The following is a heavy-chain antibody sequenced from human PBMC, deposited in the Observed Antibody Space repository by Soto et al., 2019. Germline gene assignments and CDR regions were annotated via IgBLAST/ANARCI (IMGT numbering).Heavy chain of an antibody. CDR1: GGSISSGDYY. V-gene: IGHV4-30-4*01. CDR3: PRVGHITWFDP. Sequence: QVQLQESGPGLVKPSQTLSLTCTVSGGSISSGDYYWSWIRQPPGKGLEWIGYIYYSGSAYYNPSLKSRVTISVDTSKTQFSLKLSSVTAADTAVYYCPRVGHITWFDPWGQGTLVTVSS. CDR2: IYYSGSA. D-gene: IGHD1-20*01. J-gene: IGHJ5*02.